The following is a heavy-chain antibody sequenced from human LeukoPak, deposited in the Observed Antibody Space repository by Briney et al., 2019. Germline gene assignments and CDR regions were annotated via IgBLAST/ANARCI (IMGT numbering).Heavy chain of an antibody. Sequence: GGSLKLSCAASGFPFTIYAMSWVRQAPGKGLEWVSSIGGSSTYYADFVKGRFTISRDTSKNTMDLQMNSLRAEDTAIYYCAKYRGFGDSYDSWGQGTLVTVSS. CDR1: GFPFTIYA. D-gene: IGHD3-10*01. V-gene: IGHV3-23*01. J-gene: IGHJ4*02. CDR3: AKYRGFGDSYDS. CDR2: IGGSST.